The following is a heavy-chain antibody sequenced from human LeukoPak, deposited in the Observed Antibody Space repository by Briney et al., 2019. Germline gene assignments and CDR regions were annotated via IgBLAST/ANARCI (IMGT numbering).Heavy chain of an antibody. Sequence: GASVKVSCKASGYTFTGYYMHWVRQAPGQGLEWMGWINPNSGGTNYAQKFQGRVTMTRDTSISTAYMELSRLRSDDTAVYYCAREVSADNLVVITNNWFDPWGQGTLVTVSS. CDR2: INPNSGGT. CDR3: AREVSADNLVVITNNWFDP. D-gene: IGHD3-22*01. CDR1: GYTFTGYY. J-gene: IGHJ5*02. V-gene: IGHV1-2*02.